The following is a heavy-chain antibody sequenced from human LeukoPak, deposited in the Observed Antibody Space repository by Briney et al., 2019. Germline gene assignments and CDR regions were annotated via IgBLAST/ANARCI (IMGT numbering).Heavy chain of an antibody. D-gene: IGHD5-12*01. CDR1: GYTLSTYY. CDR3: ARALEDYSGHDYGLDY. V-gene: IGHV1-46*01. J-gene: IGHJ4*02. Sequence: KASGYTLSTYYMHWVRQAPGQGLDWMGIINPSAGGTSYAQKFQGRVTMTRDTSTSTVYMEPSSLRSEDTAVYYCARALEDYSGHDYGLDYWGQGTLVTVSS. CDR2: INPSAGGT.